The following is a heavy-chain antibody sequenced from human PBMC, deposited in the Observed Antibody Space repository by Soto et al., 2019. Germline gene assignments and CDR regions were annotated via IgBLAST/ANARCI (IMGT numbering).Heavy chain of an antibody. CDR1: GFTFSGSA. Sequence: EVQLVESGGGLVQPGGSLKLSCAASGFTFSGSAMHWVRRASGKGLEWVGRIRSKANSYATAYAASVKGRFTISRDDSKNTAYLQMNSLKTEDTAVYYCSRLVGATSSFDYWGQGTLVTVSS. V-gene: IGHV3-73*02. D-gene: IGHD1-26*01. CDR2: IRSKANSYAT. CDR3: SRLVGATSSFDY. J-gene: IGHJ4*02.